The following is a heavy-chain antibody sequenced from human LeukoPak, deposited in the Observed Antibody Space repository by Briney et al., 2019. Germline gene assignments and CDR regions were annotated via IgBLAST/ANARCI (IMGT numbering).Heavy chain of an antibody. Sequence: GGSLRLSCAASGFTFSSYARGWVRQAPGKGLEWVSLISGSGGSTYYADSVKGRFTVSRDNPKNTEYLQMNSLRAEDTAIYYCARDDDDGDHVVVDHWGQGTLVTVSS. V-gene: IGHV3-23*01. CDR3: ARDDDDGDHVVVDH. J-gene: IGHJ4*02. CDR2: ISGSGGST. CDR1: GFTFSSYA. D-gene: IGHD4-17*01.